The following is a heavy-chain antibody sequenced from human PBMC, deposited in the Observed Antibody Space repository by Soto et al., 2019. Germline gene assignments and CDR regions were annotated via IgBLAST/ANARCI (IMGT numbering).Heavy chain of an antibody. J-gene: IGHJ6*02. Sequence: QIPLVQSGPEVRKPGASVKVSCKASGYLFSNFGISWVRQAPGQGLEWMGWISGYNDNTNYAQKFQDRVRMTTDISTSTAYMELTTLRSEDTAVYYCAKDASSWFYYYYGMDVWGQGTTVTVS. CDR3: AKDASSWFYYYYGMDV. V-gene: IGHV1-18*01. D-gene: IGHD2-2*01. CDR2: ISGYNDNT. CDR1: GYLFSNFG.